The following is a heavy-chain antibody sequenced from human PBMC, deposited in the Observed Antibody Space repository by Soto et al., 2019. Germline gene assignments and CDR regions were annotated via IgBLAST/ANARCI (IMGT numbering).Heavy chain of an antibody. J-gene: IGHJ4*02. CDR2: INTDGTTT. CDR1: GFTFSSYW. Sequence: DVKLVESGGGLVQPGESLRLSCAGSGFTFSSYWMQWVRQXPEMGLVWVAMINTDGTTTQYADSVKGRFTVSRDNARXXXXXXXXXXXXXXXXXXXCARXLXXXXXDYWGQGTLVTVSS. V-gene: IGHV3-74*01. CDR3: ARXLXXXXXDY.